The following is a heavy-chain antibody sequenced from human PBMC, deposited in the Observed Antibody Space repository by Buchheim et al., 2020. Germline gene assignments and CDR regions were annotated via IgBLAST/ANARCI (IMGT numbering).Heavy chain of an antibody. CDR1: GGSISSYY. J-gene: IGHJ6*03. V-gene: IGHV4-59*01. D-gene: IGHD3-3*01. CDR2: IYYSGST. CDR3: ARIRSGYDFWSGYYSDYYYYMDV. Sequence: QVQLQESGPGLVKPSETLSLTCTVSGGSISSYYWSWIRQPPGKGLEWIGYIYYSGSTNYNPSLKSRVTISVDTSKNQFSLKLSSVTAADTAVYYCARIRSGYDFWSGYYSDYYYYMDVWGKGTT.